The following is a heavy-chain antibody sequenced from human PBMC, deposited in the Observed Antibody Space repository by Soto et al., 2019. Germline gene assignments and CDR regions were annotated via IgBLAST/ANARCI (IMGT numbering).Heavy chain of an antibody. CDR2: ISGSGGST. V-gene: IGHV3-23*01. Sequence: EGSLRLSCAASGFTFSSYAMSWVRQAPGKGLEWVSAISGSGGSTYYADSVKGRFTISRDNSKNTLYLQMNSLRAEDTAVYYCAKQGGCSSTSCFPYYYYYYMDVWGKGTTVTVSS. CDR3: AKQGGCSSTSCFPYYYYYYMDV. D-gene: IGHD2-2*01. CDR1: GFTFSSYA. J-gene: IGHJ6*03.